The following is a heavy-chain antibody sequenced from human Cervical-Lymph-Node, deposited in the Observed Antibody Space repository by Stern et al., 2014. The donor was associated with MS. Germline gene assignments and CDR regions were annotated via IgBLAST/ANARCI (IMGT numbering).Heavy chain of an antibody. D-gene: IGHD6-19*01. CDR1: GGSFINYA. J-gene: IGHJ2*01. CDR2: IIPIFGAP. Sequence: QVQLVQSGAEVKKPGSSVKVSCRPSGGSFINYAISWVRQAPGQGLEWMGGIIPIFGAPDYAQRFQARLTITADESTSTAYMELGSLTSDDTAIYYCAQGAGSYWYVGLWGRGTTITVSS. CDR3: AQGAGSYWYVGL. V-gene: IGHV1-69*01.